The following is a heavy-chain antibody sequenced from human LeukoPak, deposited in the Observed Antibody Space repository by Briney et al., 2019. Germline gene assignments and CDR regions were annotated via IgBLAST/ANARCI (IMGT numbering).Heavy chain of an antibody. Sequence: SETLSLTCTVSGGSITSNNYYWGWIRQPPGKGLEWIGSISYGGSTHYNPSLKSRVTISVDTSKNQFSLKLSSVTAADTAVYYCARHPYDFWSGSGFDYWGQGILVTVSS. CDR3: ARHPYDFWSGSGFDY. D-gene: IGHD3-3*01. CDR2: ISYGGST. J-gene: IGHJ4*02. V-gene: IGHV4-39*01. CDR1: GGSITSNNYY.